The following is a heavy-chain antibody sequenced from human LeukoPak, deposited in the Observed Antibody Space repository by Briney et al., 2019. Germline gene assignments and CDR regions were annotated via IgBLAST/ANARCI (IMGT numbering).Heavy chain of an antibody. D-gene: IGHD1-26*01. Sequence: SETLSLTCAVYGGSFSGFYWSWIRQPPGKGLEWIGEINHSGSTYYNPSLKSRVTISVDTSKNQFSLKLSSVTAADTAVYYCARHWELLLLYFDYWGQGTLVTVSS. J-gene: IGHJ4*02. V-gene: IGHV4-34*01. CDR1: GGSFSGFY. CDR3: ARHWELLLLYFDY. CDR2: INHSGST.